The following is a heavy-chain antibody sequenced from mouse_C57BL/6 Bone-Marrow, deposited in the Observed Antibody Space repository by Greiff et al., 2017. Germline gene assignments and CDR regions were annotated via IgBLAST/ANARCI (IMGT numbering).Heavy chain of an antibody. CDR2: ISDGGSYT. CDR1: GFTFSSYA. V-gene: IGHV5-4*03. D-gene: IGHD3-2*02. CDR3: LRQLSLYAMDY. J-gene: IGHJ4*01. Sequence: EVKLQESGGGLVKPGGSLKLSCAASGFTFSSYAMSWVRQTPEKRLEWVATISDGGSYTYYPDNVKGRFTISRDNAKNNLYLQMSHLKSEDTAIYYCLRQLSLYAMDYWGQGTSVTVSS.